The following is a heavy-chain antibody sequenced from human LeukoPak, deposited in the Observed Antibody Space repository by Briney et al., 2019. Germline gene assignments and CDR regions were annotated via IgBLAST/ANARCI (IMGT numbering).Heavy chain of an antibody. CDR2: IYYSGST. CDR1: GGSISSYY. CDR3: AKPNSKSRGY. J-gene: IGHJ4*02. D-gene: IGHD4-11*01. Sequence: SETLSLTCTVFGGSISSYYWSWIRQPPGKGLEWIGYIYYSGSTNYNPSLKSRVTISVDTSKNQFSLKLSSVTAADTAVYYCAKPNSKSRGYWGQGTLVTVSS. V-gene: IGHV4-59*01.